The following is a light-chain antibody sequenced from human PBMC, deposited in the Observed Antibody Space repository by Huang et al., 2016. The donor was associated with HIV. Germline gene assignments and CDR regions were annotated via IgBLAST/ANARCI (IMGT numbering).Light chain of an antibody. Sequence: EIVLTQSPGTLSLSPGERATLSCRASQSVSNNYLAWYQQKPGPAPRLLIHGTSRRATGIPDRFSGSGSGTDFTLTISSLGPEDFAVYFCQQYGTSPPTFGQGTKLEIK. J-gene: IGKJ2*01. CDR2: GTS. V-gene: IGKV3-20*01. CDR3: QQYGTSPPT. CDR1: QSVSNNY.